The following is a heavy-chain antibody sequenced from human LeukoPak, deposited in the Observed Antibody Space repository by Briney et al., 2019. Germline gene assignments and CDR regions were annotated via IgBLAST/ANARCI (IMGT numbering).Heavy chain of an antibody. CDR1: GGSFSGYY. V-gene: IGHV4-34*01. Sequence: PSETLSLTCAVYGGSFSGYYWSWIRQPPGKVLEWIGEINHSRTTNYNPSLKSRVTISVDMSKNQFSLKLTSVTAADTAVYYCARRSSRYYGSGSYRKYYFDYWGQGTLVTVSS. J-gene: IGHJ4*02. CDR3: ARRSSRYYGSGSYRKYYFDY. CDR2: INHSRTT. D-gene: IGHD3-10*01.